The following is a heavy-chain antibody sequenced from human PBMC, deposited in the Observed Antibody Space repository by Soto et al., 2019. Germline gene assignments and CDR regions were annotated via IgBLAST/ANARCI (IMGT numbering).Heavy chain of an antibody. J-gene: IGHJ6*02. CDR3: AKKDAGDYYYGMDV. CDR1: GYTFTSYG. D-gene: IGHD2-15*01. V-gene: IGHV1-18*01. CDR2: ISAYNGNT. Sequence: ASVKVSCKASGYTFTSYGISWVRQAPGQGLEWMGWISAYNGNTNYAQKLQGRVTMTTDTSTSTACMELRSLRSGDTAVYYCAKKDAGDYYYGMDVWGQGTTVTVSS.